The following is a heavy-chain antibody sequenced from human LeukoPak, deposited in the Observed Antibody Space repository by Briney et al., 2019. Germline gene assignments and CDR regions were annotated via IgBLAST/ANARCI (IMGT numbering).Heavy chain of an antibody. Sequence: ASVKVSCRASGYSFTSYGISWVRQAPGQGLEWMGWISAYNGNTNYAQKLQGRVTMTTDTPTSTAYMELRSLRSDDTAVYYCARDRGYYYYMDVWGKGTTVTVSS. V-gene: IGHV1-18*01. J-gene: IGHJ6*03. CDR3: ARDRGYYYYMDV. CDR2: ISAYNGNT. CDR1: GYSFTSYG.